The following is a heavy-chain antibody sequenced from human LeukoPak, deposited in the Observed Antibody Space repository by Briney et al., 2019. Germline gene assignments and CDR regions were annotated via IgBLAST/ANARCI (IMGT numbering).Heavy chain of an antibody. CDR3: ARFCSGWMDD. J-gene: IGHJ6*02. CDR2: IYPGDSDT. D-gene: IGHD6-19*01. V-gene: IGHV5-51*01. CDR1: GYSFTSYW. Sequence: GESLKFSCKGSGYSFTSYWIGCVRQMPGKGLEWMGIIYPGDSDTRYSPSFQGQVTISADKSISTAYLQLSSVKASDTAMYYCARFCSGWMDDWGQGTPVTVSS.